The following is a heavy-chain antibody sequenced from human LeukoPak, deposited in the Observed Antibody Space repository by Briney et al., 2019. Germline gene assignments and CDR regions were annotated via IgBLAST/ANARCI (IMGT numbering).Heavy chain of an antibody. D-gene: IGHD1-1*01. CDR2: ISYDGGNK. J-gene: IGHJ4*02. CDR3: ARVATLNWNYYDY. CDR1: GFTFSSYA. Sequence: GRSLRLSCAASGFTFSSYAMHWVRQAPGKGLEWVAVISYDGGNKYYADSVKGRFTISRDNSKNTLYLQMNSLRAEDTAVYYCARVATLNWNYYDYWGQGTLVTVSS. V-gene: IGHV3-30-3*01.